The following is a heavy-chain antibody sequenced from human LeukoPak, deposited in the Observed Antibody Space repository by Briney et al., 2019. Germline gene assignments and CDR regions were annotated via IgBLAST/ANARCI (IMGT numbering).Heavy chain of an antibody. J-gene: IGHJ3*02. V-gene: IGHV3-7*01. CDR2: IKEDGSEK. Sequence: GGSLRLSCAASGFTFSSYWMSWVRQAPGKGLEWVANIKEDGSEKNYVDSVKGRFTISRDNAKNSLYLQMNSLRAEDTALYYCARVGKQQLVTDAFDIWGQGTMVTVSS. CDR3: ARVGKQQLVTDAFDI. CDR1: GFTFSSYW. D-gene: IGHD6-13*01.